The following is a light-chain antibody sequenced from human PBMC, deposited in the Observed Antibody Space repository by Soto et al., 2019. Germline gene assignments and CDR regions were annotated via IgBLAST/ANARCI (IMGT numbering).Light chain of an antibody. CDR1: QSVASNC. J-gene: IGKJ4*01. V-gene: IGKV3-20*01. Sequence: EIVLTQSPGTLSLSPGERATLSCRASQSVASNCLGWYQQKPGQAPRVLIFDASIRATGIPDRFSASGSGSDFTLTISRLEPDDFAVYYCHQYDSLPLTFGGGTKVDIK. CDR3: HQYDSLPLT. CDR2: DAS.